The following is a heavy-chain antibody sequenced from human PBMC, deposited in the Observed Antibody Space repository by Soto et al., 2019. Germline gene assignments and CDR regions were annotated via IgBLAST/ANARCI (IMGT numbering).Heavy chain of an antibody. CDR2: VIPYFGTA. Sequence: EQLVQSGAEVKKPGSSVKVSCEASGGTFSTYSISWVRQAPGHGLEWMGEVIPYFGTANHAQKFQGRVTLSVDASTSTAYMELRRLRSEDTALYYCARVRISFRPRGGHYYEDGMDVWGQGTRVTVSS. CDR3: ARVRISFRPRGGHYYEDGMDV. V-gene: IGHV1-69*01. J-gene: IGHJ6*02. CDR1: GGTFSTYS. D-gene: IGHD3-3*01.